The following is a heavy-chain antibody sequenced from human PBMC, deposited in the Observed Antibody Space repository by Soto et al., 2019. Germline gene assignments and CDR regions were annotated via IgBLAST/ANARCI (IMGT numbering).Heavy chain of an antibody. CDR2: ISSSSSYI. J-gene: IGHJ3*02. CDR1: GFTFSSYS. D-gene: IGHD2-15*01. CDR3: ARLTEYCSGGSCYDAFDI. Sequence: GGSLRLSCAASGFTFSSYSMNWVRQAPGKGLEWVSSISSSSSYIYYADSVKGRFTISRDNAKNSLYLQMNSLRAEDTAVYYCARLTEYCSGGSCYDAFDIWGQGTMVTVSS. V-gene: IGHV3-21*01.